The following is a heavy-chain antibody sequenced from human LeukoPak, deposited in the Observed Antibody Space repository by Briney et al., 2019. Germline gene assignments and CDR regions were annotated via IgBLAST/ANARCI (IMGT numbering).Heavy chain of an antibody. J-gene: IGHJ4*02. CDR3: ASGSAVAAPITY. V-gene: IGHV4-39*01. D-gene: IGHD6-19*01. Sequence: SETLSLTCTVSGCSISSSSYYWGWIRQPPGKGLEWIGSMSYSGSTYYNPSLKSRVTISVDTSKNQFSLRLSSVTAADTAVYYCASGSAVAAPITYWGQGTLVIVSS. CDR2: MSYSGST. CDR1: GCSISSSSYY.